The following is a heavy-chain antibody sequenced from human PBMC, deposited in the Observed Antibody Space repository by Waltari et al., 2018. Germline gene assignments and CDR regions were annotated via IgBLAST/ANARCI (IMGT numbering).Heavy chain of an antibody. V-gene: IGHV3-23*01. CDR1: GFSINASA. D-gene: IGHD2-2*01. CDR2: ISERGDST. Sequence: EVQLLESGGGLSQPGGSLRLSCAASGFSINASAMSWVRQAPGKGLEWVSSISERGDSTYYADSVKGRVTTSRDNSKNTVYLQMSNVRSEDTAVYYCAKEGVGYCTRTSCCIGFDLWGQGTLVTVSS. J-gene: IGHJ4*02. CDR3: AKEGVGYCTRTSCCIGFDL.